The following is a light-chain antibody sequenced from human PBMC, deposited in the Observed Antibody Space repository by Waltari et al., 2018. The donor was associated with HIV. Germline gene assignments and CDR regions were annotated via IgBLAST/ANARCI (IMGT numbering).Light chain of an antibody. CDR3: QQYYNTPWT. Sequence: DIILTQSPDTLAVSLGDRATIHCRSSQTVLSDSTHKNHLSSYQQKPGQPPKLLLYWASARESGVPARFSGSGSATDFTLTITDFQAEDAAIYFCQQYYNTPWTFGQGTRADIK. CDR2: WAS. J-gene: IGKJ1*01. CDR1: QTVLSDSTHKNH. V-gene: IGKV4-1*01.